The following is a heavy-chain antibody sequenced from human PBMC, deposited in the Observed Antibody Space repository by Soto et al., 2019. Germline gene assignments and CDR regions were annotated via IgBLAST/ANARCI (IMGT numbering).Heavy chain of an antibody. Sequence: GGSVRLSCAASWFTFSSYGMHWVRQAPGKGVEWVAVISYDGSNKYYADCVKGRFTISRDNAKNTLYMQMNSLRAEDTAVYYCAEDLRSGYDPHSFDDLGQGTLVTVSS. CDR2: ISYDGSNK. J-gene: IGHJ4*02. CDR1: WFTFSSYG. D-gene: IGHD5-12*01. CDR3: AEDLRSGYDPHSFDD. V-gene: IGHV3-30*18.